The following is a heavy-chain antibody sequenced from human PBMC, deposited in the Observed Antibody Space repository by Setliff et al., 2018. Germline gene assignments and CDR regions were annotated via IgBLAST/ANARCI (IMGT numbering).Heavy chain of an antibody. D-gene: IGHD3-22*01. CDR3: ARDTPQYYYDSSGYYRAFDI. V-gene: IGHV1-46*01. CDR2: INPSGGST. Sequence: VKVSCKASGYTFTSYYMHWVRQAPGQGLEWMGIINPSGGSTSYAQKFQGRVTMTRDTSTSTVYMELSSLRSEDTAVYYCARDTPQYYYDSSGYYRAFDIWGQGTMVTVSS. CDR1: GYTFTSYY. J-gene: IGHJ3*02.